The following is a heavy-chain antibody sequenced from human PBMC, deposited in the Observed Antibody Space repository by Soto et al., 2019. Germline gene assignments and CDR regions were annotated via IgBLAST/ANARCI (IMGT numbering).Heavy chain of an antibody. D-gene: IGHD6-13*01. CDR1: GGSISSSY. Sequence: PSETLSLTCTVSGGSISSSYWSWIRQPPGKGLEWIGYIYDSGSTYYNSSLKSRVTMSVDTSKNQFSLKLSSVTAADTAVYYCARQLISWGQGTPVTFSS. CDR3: ARQLIS. J-gene: IGHJ4*02. V-gene: IGHV4-59*08. CDR2: IYDSGST.